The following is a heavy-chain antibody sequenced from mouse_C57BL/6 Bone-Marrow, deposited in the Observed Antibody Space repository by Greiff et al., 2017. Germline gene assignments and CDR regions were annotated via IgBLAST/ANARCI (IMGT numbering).Heavy chain of an antibody. CDR3: ARDRYSNYGYFDV. CDR1: GFTFSDYY. V-gene: IGHV5-16*01. J-gene: IGHJ1*03. D-gene: IGHD2-5*01. CDR2: INYDGSST. Sequence: EVKLVESEGGLVQPGSSMKLSCTASGFTFSDYYMAWVRQVPEKGLEWVANINYDGSSTYYLDSLKSRFIISRDNAKNILYLQMSSLKSEDTATYYCARDRYSNYGYFDVWGTGTTVTVSS.